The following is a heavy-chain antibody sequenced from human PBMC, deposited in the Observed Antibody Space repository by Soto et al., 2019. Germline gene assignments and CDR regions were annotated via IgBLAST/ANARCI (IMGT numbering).Heavy chain of an antibody. CDR3: AGRYCTNGGCYTNYYYYIDV. J-gene: IGHJ6*03. Sequence: EVQLLESGGGLVQPGGSLRLSCAASGFTFSTYAMSWVRQAPGKGLEWVSTITTSGGNTYYADSVQGRFTISRDNSKNTLYLQMNSLRAEDTAVYYCAGRYCTNGGCYTNYYYYIDVWGKGTKVTVSS. V-gene: IGHV3-23*01. CDR2: ITTSGGNT. CDR1: GFTFSTYA. D-gene: IGHD2-8*01.